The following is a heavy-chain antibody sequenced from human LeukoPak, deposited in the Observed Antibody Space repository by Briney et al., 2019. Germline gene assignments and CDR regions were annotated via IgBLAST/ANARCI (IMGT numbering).Heavy chain of an antibody. CDR3: ARASGSSSWFLPNYFDY. CDR2: ISSSGTI. V-gene: IGHV3-48*04. J-gene: IGHJ4*02. D-gene: IGHD6-13*01. CDR1: GFTFSSYS. Sequence: GGSLRLSCAASGFTFSSYSMNWVRQAPGKGLEWVSYISSSGTIYYADSVKGRFTISRDNAKNSLYLQMNSLRAEDTAVYYCARASGSSSWFLPNYFDYWGQGTLVTVSS.